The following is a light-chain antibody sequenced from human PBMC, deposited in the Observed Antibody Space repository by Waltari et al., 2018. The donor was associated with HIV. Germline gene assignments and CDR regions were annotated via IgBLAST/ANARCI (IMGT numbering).Light chain of an antibody. CDR2: DVN. V-gene: IGLV2-11*01. Sequence: QSALTQPRSMSGSPGQSVTLSCTGTSSDVGGYTYVSWYQQHPGNAPKLMIFDVNKRPSGVPDRFSGSKSGNTASLTISGLQAEDEADYYCCSYADKYTWVFGGGTKLAVL. CDR1: SSDVGGYTY. CDR3: CSYADKYTWV. J-gene: IGLJ3*02.